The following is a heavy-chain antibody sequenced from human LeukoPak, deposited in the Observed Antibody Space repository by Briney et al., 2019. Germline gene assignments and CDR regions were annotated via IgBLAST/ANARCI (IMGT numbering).Heavy chain of an antibody. CDR3: AKVPYSSSWYVYFDY. J-gene: IGHJ4*02. CDR2: ISGSGGST. Sequence: GGSLRLSCAASGFTFSSYAMSWVRHTPGKGLEWVSAISGSGGSTYYADSVKGRFTISRDNSKNTLYLQMNSLRAEDTAVYYCAKVPYSSSWYVYFDYWGQGTLVTVSS. CDR1: GFTFSSYA. V-gene: IGHV3-23*01. D-gene: IGHD6-13*01.